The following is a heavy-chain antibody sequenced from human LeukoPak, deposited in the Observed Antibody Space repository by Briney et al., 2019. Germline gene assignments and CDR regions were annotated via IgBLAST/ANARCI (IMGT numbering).Heavy chain of an antibody. CDR3: AREGSAVATYNWFDP. V-gene: IGHV1-18*01. CDR2: ISVYNGNT. Sequence: ASVKISCKASGYTFTSYGISWVRQAPGQGLEWMGWISVYNGNTKYAQRFQDRVTMTTDTSTTTAYMELRSLRSDDTAVYYCAREGSAVATYNWFDPWGQGTLVTVSS. D-gene: IGHD5-12*01. CDR1: GYTFTSYG. J-gene: IGHJ5*02.